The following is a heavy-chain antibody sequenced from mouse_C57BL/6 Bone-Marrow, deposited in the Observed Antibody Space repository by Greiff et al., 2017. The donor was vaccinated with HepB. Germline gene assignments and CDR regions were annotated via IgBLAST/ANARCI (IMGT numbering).Heavy chain of an antibody. Sequence: VQLQQPGAELVKPGASVKMSCKASGYTFTSYWITWVKQRPGQGLEWIGDIYPGSGSTNYNEKFKSKATLTVDTSSSTAYMQLSILTSEDSAVYFCARLEFITTVVFDYWGQGTTLTVSS. J-gene: IGHJ2*01. V-gene: IGHV1-55*01. CDR3: ARLEFITTVVFDY. CDR1: GYTFTSYW. D-gene: IGHD1-1*01. CDR2: IYPGSGST.